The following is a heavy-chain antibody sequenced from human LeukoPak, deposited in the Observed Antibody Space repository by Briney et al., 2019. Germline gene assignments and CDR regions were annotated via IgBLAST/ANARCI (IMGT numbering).Heavy chain of an antibody. D-gene: IGHD1-26*01. V-gene: IGHV3-66*01. J-gene: IGHJ4*02. CDR1: EFSAGSNY. CDR3: ARDGGTYSFSFDY. CDR2: IYSGGSM. Sequence: GGSLRLSCAASEFSAGSNYMTWVRQAPGKGLEWVSLIYSGGSMYYADSVKGRFTISRDNSKNTLYLQMNSLRAEDTAVYYCARDGGTYSFSFDYWGQGILVTVSS.